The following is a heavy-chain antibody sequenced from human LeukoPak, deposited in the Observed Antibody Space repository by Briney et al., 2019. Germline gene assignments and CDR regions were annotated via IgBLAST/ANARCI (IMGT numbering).Heavy chain of an antibody. V-gene: IGHV1-46*01. CDR2: ISPSGSST. CDR1: GYTFMSFY. CDR3: ARSYIRYFLLLIGY. D-gene: IGHD3-9*01. J-gene: IGHJ4*02. Sequence: ASVKVSCKASGYTFMSFYMHWVRQAPGQGLEWMGIISPSGSSTTYAQRFQGRVTMTRDMSTTTVYMELSRLRSDDTAVYYCARSYIRYFLLLIGYWGQGTLVTVSS.